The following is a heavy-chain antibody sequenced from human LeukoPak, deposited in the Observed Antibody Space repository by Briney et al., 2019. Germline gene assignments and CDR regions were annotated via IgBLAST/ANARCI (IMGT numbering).Heavy chain of an antibody. Sequence: ASVKVSCKAAGYTFTSYFISWVRQAPGQGLEWMEWISAYNGNANYAQKFLGRVTMTTDTATSTAYMELWSLRSDDTDVFYCARANYYTGMDVWGQGTPVTVSS. CDR3: ARANYYTGMDV. CDR1: GYTFTSYF. J-gene: IGHJ6*02. V-gene: IGHV1-18*01. CDR2: ISAYNGNA.